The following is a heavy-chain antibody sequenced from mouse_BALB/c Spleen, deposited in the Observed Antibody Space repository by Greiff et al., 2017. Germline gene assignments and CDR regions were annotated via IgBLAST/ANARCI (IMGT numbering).Heavy chain of an antibody. D-gene: IGHD2-4*01. Sequence: VKLQESGAELAKPGASVKMSCKASGYTFTSYWMHWVKQRPGQGLEWIGYINPSTGYTEYNQKFKDKATLTADKSSSTAYMQLSSLTSEDSAVYYCARRGMINWYFDVWGAGTTVTVSS. J-gene: IGHJ1*01. CDR1: GYTFTSYW. V-gene: IGHV1-7*01. CDR3: ARRGMINWYFDV. CDR2: INPSTGYT.